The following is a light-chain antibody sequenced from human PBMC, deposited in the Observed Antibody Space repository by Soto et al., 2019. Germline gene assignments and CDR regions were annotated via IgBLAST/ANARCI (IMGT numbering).Light chain of an antibody. CDR3: QQYFRYPLT. CDR1: ESLGTW. CDR2: DVS. J-gene: IGKJ4*01. Sequence: DIQMTQSPSTLSAYVGDRVIITCRASESLGTWLAWYQQKPGTAPILLIYDVSSLESGVPSRFSGRGSGTEFTLTISSLQADDFATYYCQQYFRYPLTFGGGTKVEIK. V-gene: IGKV1-5*01.